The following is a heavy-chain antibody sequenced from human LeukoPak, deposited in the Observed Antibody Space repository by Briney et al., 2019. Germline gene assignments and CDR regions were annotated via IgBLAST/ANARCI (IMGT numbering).Heavy chain of an antibody. CDR2: IYYSGST. J-gene: IGHJ5*02. V-gene: IGHV4-39*01. D-gene: IGHD5-12*01. CDR1: GGSISSSSYY. CDR3: ARQTDSGYDYYWFDP. Sequence: SETLSLTCTVSGGSISSSSYYWGWIRQPPGKGQEWIGSIYYSGSTYYNPSLRSRVTISVDTSKNPFSLKLSSVTAADTAVYYGARQTDSGYDYYWFDPWGQGTLVTVSS.